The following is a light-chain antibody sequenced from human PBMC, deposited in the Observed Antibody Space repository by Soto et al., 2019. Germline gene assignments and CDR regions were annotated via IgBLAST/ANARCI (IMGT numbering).Light chain of an antibody. V-gene: IGKV1-39*01. CDR1: QSISSY. CDR3: QQSYSTPT. J-gene: IGKJ1*01. Sequence: DIQMTQSPSSLSASVGDRVTITCRASQSISSYLNWYQQKPGKAPKLLIYAASSLQSGVQSRFSGSGSGTDFTLTISSLQPEDFATYYCQQSYSTPTFGQGTKVDIK. CDR2: AAS.